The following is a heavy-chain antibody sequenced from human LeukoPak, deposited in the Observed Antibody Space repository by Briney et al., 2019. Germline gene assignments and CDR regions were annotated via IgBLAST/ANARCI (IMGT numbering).Heavy chain of an antibody. Sequence: SETLSLTCTVSGGSISSGDYYWSWIRQPPGKGLEWIGYIYYSGSTYYNPSLKSRVTISVDTSKNQFSLKLSSVTAADTAVYYCAREIPHYCDSSGYPPWGQGTLVTVSS. CDR3: AREIPHYCDSSGYPP. D-gene: IGHD3-22*01. V-gene: IGHV4-30-4*01. J-gene: IGHJ5*02. CDR2: IYYSGST. CDR1: GGSISSGDYY.